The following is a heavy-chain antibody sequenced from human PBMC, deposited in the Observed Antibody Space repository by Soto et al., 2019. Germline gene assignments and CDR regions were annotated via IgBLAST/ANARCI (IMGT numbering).Heavy chain of an antibody. J-gene: IGHJ6*02. CDR2: ISYDGSNK. D-gene: IGHD4-4*01. Sequence: GGSLRLSCAASGFTFSSYGMHWVRQAPGKGLEWVAVISYDGSNKYYADSVKGRFTISRDNSKNTLYLQMNSLRAEDTAVYYCAKDGRGTTVTTYYYYGMDVWGQGTTVTVSS. CDR1: GFTFSSYG. V-gene: IGHV3-30*18. CDR3: AKDGRGTTVTTYYYYGMDV.